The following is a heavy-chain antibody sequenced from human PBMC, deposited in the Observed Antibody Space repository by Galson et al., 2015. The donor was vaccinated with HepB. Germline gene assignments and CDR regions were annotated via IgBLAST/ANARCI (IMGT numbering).Heavy chain of an antibody. CDR1: GFAFNRYT. CDR3: ARGASYIGGYSGTSY. Sequence: SLRLSCAASGFAFNRYTMNWVRQASGKGLEWVSYISSSGDATYYADSVKGRFTISRDNAKNSLYLQMNSLRAEDTAVYYCARGASYIGGYSGTSYWGQGALATVSS. CDR2: ISSSGDAT. D-gene: IGHD1-26*01. V-gene: IGHV3-48*01. J-gene: IGHJ4*02.